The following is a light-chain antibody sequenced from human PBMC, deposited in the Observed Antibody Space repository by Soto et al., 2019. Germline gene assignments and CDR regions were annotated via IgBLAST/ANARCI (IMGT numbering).Light chain of an antibody. J-gene: IGKJ1*01. CDR2: GTS. CDR1: QSVKSSY. V-gene: IGKV3-20*01. CDR3: QQYGSSIT. Sequence: IVFAQSPGTLSLSPGERATLPCRASQSVKSSYLAWYQHKPGQAPRLLIYGTSSRATGIPDRFSGSGSGTDFTLTISRLEPEDFAVYYCQQYGSSITFGQGTKVDIK.